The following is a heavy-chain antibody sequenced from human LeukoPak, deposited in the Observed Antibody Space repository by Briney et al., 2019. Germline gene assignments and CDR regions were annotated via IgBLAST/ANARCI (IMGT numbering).Heavy chain of an antibody. V-gene: IGHV4-59*01. D-gene: IGHD6-13*01. J-gene: IGHJ6*04. CDR3: ARSAAAGTNWYYGMDV. Sequence: KPSETLSLTCTAPGGSISSYYWSWIRQPPGKGLEWIGYIYYSGSTNYNPSLKSRVTISVDTSKNQFSLKLSSVTAADTAVHYCARSAAAGTNWYYGMDVWGKGTTVTVSS. CDR2: IYYSGST. CDR1: GGSISSYY.